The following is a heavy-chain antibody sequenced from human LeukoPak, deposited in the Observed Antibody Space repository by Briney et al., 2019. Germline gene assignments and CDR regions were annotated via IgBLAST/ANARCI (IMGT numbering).Heavy chain of an antibody. CDR3: ARHAYYDFVTGLFDP. J-gene: IGHJ5*02. V-gene: IGHV4-39*01. D-gene: IGHD3-3*01. CDR1: GGSISSSNYY. Sequence: SETLSLNCTVSGGSISSSNYYWGWIRQPPGKGLEWIGSIYYSGNTYYNSSLKSRVTISVDTSKNHFSLNLNSVTAADTAVYYCARHAYYDFVTGLFDPWGQGTLVTVSS. CDR2: IYYSGNT.